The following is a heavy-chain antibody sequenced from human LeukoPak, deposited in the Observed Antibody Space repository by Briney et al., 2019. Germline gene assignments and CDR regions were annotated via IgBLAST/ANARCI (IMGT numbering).Heavy chain of an antibody. CDR1: GYTFTSYY. Sequence: ASVKVSCKASGYTFTSYYMHWVQQAPGQGLEWMGIINPSGGSTSYAQKFQGRVTMTRDTSTSTVYMELSSLRSEDTAVYYCARGGYYYGSGSYPKFDYWGQGTLVTVSS. CDR2: INPSGGST. CDR3: ARGGYYYGSGSYPKFDY. V-gene: IGHV1-46*01. D-gene: IGHD3-10*01. J-gene: IGHJ4*02.